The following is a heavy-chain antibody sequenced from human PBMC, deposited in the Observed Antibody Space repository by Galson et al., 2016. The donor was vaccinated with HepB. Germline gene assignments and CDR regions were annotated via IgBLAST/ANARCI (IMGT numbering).Heavy chain of an antibody. CDR3: ARGVADSTGYWAFDY. Sequence: SLRLSCAASGFTVSSHYMSWVRQAPGKGLEWVSLIFSNGKTTYADSVKGRFTISRDTSKNTVFLQMNSLRAEDTAVYYCARGVADSTGYWAFDYWGRGTLVTVSS. J-gene: IGHJ2*01. D-gene: IGHD3-22*01. V-gene: IGHV3-53*01. CDR1: GFTVSSHY. CDR2: IFSNGKT.